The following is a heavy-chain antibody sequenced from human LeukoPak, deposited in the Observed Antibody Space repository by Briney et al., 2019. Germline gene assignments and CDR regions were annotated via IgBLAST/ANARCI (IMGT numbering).Heavy chain of an antibody. J-gene: IGHJ6*03. CDR3: AKTAGILNNYYYYYYMDV. V-gene: IGHV3-30-3*01. CDR2: ISYDGGNK. Sequence: GGSLRLSCAASGFTFSSYAMHWVRQAPGKGLEWVAVISYDGGNKYYADSVKGRFTISRDNSKNTLYLQMNSLRAEDTAVYYCAKTAGILNNYYYYYYMDVWGKGTTVTVSS. D-gene: IGHD5-18*01. CDR1: GFTFSSYA.